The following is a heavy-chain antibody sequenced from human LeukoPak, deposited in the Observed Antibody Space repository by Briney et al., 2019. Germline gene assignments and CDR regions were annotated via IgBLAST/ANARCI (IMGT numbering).Heavy chain of an antibody. J-gene: IGHJ5*02. D-gene: IGHD2-15*01. CDR2: ISGSGGST. V-gene: IGHV3-23*01. CDR1: GFTFSSYA. CDR3: AKSRLGGSRNWFDP. Sequence: GGSLRLPCAASGFTFSSYAMSWVRQAPGKGLEWVSAISGSGGSTYYADSVKGRFTISRDNSKNTLYLQMNSLRAEDTAVYYCAKSRLGGSRNWFDPWGQGTLVTVSS.